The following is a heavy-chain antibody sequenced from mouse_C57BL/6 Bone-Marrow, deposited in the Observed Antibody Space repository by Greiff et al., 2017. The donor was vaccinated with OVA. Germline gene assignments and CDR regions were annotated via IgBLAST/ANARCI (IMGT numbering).Heavy chain of an antibody. CDR1: GFSLTSYG. D-gene: IGHD4-1*01. Sequence: VMLVESGPGLVQPSQSLSITCTVSGFSLTSYGVHWVRQSPGKGLEWLGVIWSGGSTDYNAAFISRLSISKDNSKSQVFFKMNSLQADDTAIYYCARTGSFAYWGQGTLVTVSA. J-gene: IGHJ3*01. CDR2: IWSGGST. V-gene: IGHV2-2*01. CDR3: ARTGSFAY.